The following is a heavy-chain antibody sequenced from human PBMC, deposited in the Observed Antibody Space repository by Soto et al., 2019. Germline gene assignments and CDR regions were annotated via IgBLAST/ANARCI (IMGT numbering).Heavy chain of an antibody. CDR1: GGSISSSSYY. V-gene: IGHV4-39*01. D-gene: IGHD6-19*01. J-gene: IGHJ5*02. CDR2: IYYSGST. CDR3: ARHGSSGWIKNWSDP. Sequence: SETLSLTCTVSGGSISSSSYYWGWIRQPPGKGLEWIGSIYYSGSTYYNPSLKSRVTISVDTSKNQFSLKLSSVTAADTAVYYCARHGSSGWIKNWSDPWGQGTLVTVSS.